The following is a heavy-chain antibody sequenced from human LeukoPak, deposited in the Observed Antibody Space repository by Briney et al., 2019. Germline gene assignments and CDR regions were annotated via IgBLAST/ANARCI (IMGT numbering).Heavy chain of an antibody. CDR1: GGSISSYY. Sequence: PSETLSLTCTVSGGSISSYYWSWIRQPPGKGLGWIGYIYYSGSTNYNPSLKSRVTISVDTSKNQFSLKLSSVTAADTAVYYCARSIRSGYYDDAFDIWGQGTMVTVSS. J-gene: IGHJ3*02. D-gene: IGHD3-22*01. CDR3: ARSIRSGYYDDAFDI. CDR2: IYYSGST. V-gene: IGHV4-59*08.